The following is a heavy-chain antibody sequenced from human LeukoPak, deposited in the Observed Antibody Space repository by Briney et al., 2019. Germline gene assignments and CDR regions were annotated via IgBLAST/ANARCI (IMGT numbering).Heavy chain of an antibody. V-gene: IGHV5-51*01. J-gene: IGHJ4*02. Sequence: GASLQISCKGSGYTFAHYWIGWVRQLPGRGLEWMGVIYPSDSDIRVSPSFQGQVTISADMSINTAYLQWTSLKASDTAIYYCARQAQNYYGSGAIDSWGQGSLLTVSS. CDR2: IYPSDSDI. D-gene: IGHD3-10*01. CDR1: GYTFAHYW. CDR3: ARQAQNYYGSGAIDS.